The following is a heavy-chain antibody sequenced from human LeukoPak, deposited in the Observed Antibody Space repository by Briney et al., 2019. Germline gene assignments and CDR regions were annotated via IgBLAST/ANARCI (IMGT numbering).Heavy chain of an antibody. CDR2: INPSGGST. V-gene: IGHV1-46*01. J-gene: IGHJ6*04. CDR3: AGGNYGSGSYYNYYYYGMDV. CDR1: GYTFTSYY. Sequence: RASVKVSCKASGYTFTSYYMHWVRQAPGQGLEWMGIINPSGGSTSYAQKFQGRVTMTRDTSTSTVYMELSSLRSEDTAVYYCAGGNYGSGSYYNYYYYGMDVWGKGTTVTVSS. D-gene: IGHD3-10*01.